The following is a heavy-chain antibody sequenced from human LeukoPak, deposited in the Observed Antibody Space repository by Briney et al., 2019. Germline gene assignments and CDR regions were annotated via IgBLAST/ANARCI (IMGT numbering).Heavy chain of an antibody. CDR3: ARGPTRANSSDY. V-gene: IGHV3-7*01. CDR2: IKRDGSEK. CDR1: GFTFSSYW. Sequence: GGSPRLSCAASGFTFSSYWMSWVRQPPGKGLEWVAKIKRDGSEKYYVDSVKGRFTISRDNAKNSLYLQMNSLRAEDTAVYYCARGPTRANSSDYWGQGARLTVSS. D-gene: IGHD2/OR15-2a*01. J-gene: IGHJ4*02.